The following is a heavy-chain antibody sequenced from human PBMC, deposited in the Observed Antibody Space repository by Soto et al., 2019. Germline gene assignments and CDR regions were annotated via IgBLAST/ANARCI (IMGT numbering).Heavy chain of an antibody. CDR2: INHSGST. J-gene: IGHJ6*03. CDR3: ARGRKKYCSGGSCTGGYYYYMDV. V-gene: IGHV4-34*01. D-gene: IGHD2-15*01. CDR1: GGSFSGYY. Sequence: SETLSLTCAVYGGSFSGYYWSWIRQPPGKGLEWIGEINHSGSTNYNPSLKSRVTISVDTSKNQFSLKLSSVTAADTAVYYCARGRKKYCSGGSCTGGYYYYMDVWGKGTTVTVSS.